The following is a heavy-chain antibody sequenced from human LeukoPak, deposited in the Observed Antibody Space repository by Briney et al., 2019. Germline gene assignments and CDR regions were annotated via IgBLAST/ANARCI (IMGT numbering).Heavy chain of an antibody. CDR1: GGTFSSYA. CDR2: IIPIFGTA. Sequence: SVKVSCEASGGTFSSYAISWVRQAPGQGLEWMGGIIPIFGTANYAQKFQGRVTITADESTSTAYMELSSLRSEDTAVYYCARDQQWLVRGQYYFDYWGQGTLVTVSS. CDR3: ARDQQWLVRGQYYFDY. D-gene: IGHD6-19*01. V-gene: IGHV1-69*13. J-gene: IGHJ4*02.